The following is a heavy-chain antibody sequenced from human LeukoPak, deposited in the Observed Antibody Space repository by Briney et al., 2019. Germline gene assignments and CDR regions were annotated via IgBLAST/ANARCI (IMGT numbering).Heavy chain of an antibody. Sequence: PGGSLRLSCAASGFTFSSNWMHWVRQGPGKGLVWVSRINPDGSRTDYAESVKGRFTISRDNAKNTLSLEMNSLGDEDTAVYYCSRDFNGRNDFWGHGTLVTASS. J-gene: IGHJ4*01. D-gene: IGHD1-14*01. CDR3: SRDFNGRNDF. CDR1: GFTFSSNW. CDR2: INPDGSRT. V-gene: IGHV3-74*01.